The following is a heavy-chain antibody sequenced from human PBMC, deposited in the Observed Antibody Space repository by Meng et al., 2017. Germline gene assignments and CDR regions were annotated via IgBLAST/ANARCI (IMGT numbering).Heavy chain of an antibody. V-gene: IGHV3-13*01. CDR2: IGTAGDT. D-gene: IGHD2-15*01. CDR1: GFTFSSYD. J-gene: IGHJ4*02. Sequence: EVRLVGLGGGLVQLGGSLRLSCAASGFTFSSYDMHWVRQATGKGLEWVSAIGTAGDTYYTGSVKGRFTISRENAKNSLYLQMNSLRAGDTAVYYCARAHGYGVYDYWGQGTLVTVSS. CDR3: ARAHGYGVYDY.